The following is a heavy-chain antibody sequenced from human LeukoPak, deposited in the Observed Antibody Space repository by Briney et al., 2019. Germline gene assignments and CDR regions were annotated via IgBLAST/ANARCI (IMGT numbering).Heavy chain of an antibody. CDR3: WTYDYDSSGPENDGFDI. V-gene: IGHV3-30*04. D-gene: IGHD3-22*01. CDR1: GFTFSSYA. J-gene: IGHJ3*02. Sequence: SGGSLRLSCAASGFTFSSYAMHWVRQAPGKGLEWVAVISYDGSNKYYADSVKGRFTISRDNSKNTLYLQMNSLRAEDTAVYYCWTYDYDSSGPENDGFDIWGQGTMVTVSS. CDR2: ISYDGSNK.